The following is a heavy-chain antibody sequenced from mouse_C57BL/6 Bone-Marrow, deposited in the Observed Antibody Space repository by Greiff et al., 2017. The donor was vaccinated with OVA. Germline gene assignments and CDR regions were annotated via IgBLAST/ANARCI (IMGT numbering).Heavy chain of an antibody. J-gene: IGHJ2*01. CDR1: GYAFSSSW. CDR3: ARVDGSSFLDY. V-gene: IGHV1-82*01. Sequence: QVQLKESGPELVKPGASVKISCKASGYAFSSSWMNWVKQRPGKGLEWIGRIYPGDGDTNYNGKFKGKATLTADKSSSTAYMQLSSLTSEDSAVYFCARVDGSSFLDYWGQGTTLTVSS. D-gene: IGHD1-1*01. CDR2: IYPGDGDT.